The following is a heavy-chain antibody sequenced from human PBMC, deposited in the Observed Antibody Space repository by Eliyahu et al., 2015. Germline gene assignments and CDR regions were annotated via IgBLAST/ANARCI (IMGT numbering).Heavy chain of an antibody. CDR3: ARERKIAAAADY. V-gene: IGHV3-7*01. CDR2: IKQDGSEK. Sequence: EVQLVESGGGLVQPGGSLRLSCAASGXTFSSYWMSWVRQAPGKGLEWVANIKQDGSEKYYVDSVKGRFTISRDNAKNSLYLQMNSLRAEDTAVYYCARERKIAAAADYWGQGTLVTVSS. J-gene: IGHJ4*02. CDR1: GXTFSSYW. D-gene: IGHD6-13*01.